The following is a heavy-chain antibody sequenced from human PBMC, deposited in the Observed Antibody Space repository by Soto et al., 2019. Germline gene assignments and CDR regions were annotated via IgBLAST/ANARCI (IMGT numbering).Heavy chain of an antibody. V-gene: IGHV1-69*02. Sequence: ASVKVSCKASGGTFSSYTISWVRQAPGQGLEWMGRIIPILGIANYAQKFQGRVTITADKSTSTAYMELSSLRSEDTAVYYCARGITYSSGWYVSYYFDYWGQGTLVTVSS. CDR1: GGTFSSYT. D-gene: IGHD6-19*01. CDR2: IIPILGIA. CDR3: ARGITYSSGWYVSYYFDY. J-gene: IGHJ4*02.